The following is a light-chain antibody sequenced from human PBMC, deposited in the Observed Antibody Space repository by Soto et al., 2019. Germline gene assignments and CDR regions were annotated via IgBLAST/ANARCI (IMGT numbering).Light chain of an antibody. J-gene: IGKJ1*01. Sequence: DIQMTQSPSTLSASVGDRATITCRASQSISSWLAWYQQKPGKAPKLLIYKASTLQSGVPSRFSGSGSGTEFTLTISSLQPDDFATYYCQHYNSYSEAFGQGTKVDIK. CDR2: KAS. CDR3: QHYNSYSEA. V-gene: IGKV1-5*03. CDR1: QSISSW.